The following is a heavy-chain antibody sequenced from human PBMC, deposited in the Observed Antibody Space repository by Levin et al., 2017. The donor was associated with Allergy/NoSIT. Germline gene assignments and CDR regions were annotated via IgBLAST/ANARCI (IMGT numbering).Heavy chain of an antibody. Sequence: ASVKVSCKASGYTFTSYGISWVRQAPGQGLEWMGWISAYNGNTNYAQKLQGRVTMTTDTSTSTAYMELRSLRSDDTAVYYCARDQSSPSSGWYDQGIFDYWGQGTLVTVSS. CDR3: ARDQSSPSSGWYDQGIFDY. D-gene: IGHD6-19*01. CDR2: ISAYNGNT. J-gene: IGHJ4*02. V-gene: IGHV1-18*01. CDR1: GYTFTSYG.